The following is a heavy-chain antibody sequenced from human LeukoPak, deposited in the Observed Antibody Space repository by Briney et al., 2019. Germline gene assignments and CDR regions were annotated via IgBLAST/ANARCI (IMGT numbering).Heavy chain of an antibody. CDR1: GFTFSIFW. D-gene: IGHD5-18*01. Sequence: PGGSLRLSCAASGFTFSIFWMTWVRQAPGKGLEWVANIKHDGSEIYYVDSVKGRFTISRDNAKNSVSLQMNSLRAEDTAVYYCARDGPTAYFDYWGQGTLVTVSS. CDR3: ARDGPTAYFDY. CDR2: IKHDGSEI. V-gene: IGHV3-7*01. J-gene: IGHJ4*02.